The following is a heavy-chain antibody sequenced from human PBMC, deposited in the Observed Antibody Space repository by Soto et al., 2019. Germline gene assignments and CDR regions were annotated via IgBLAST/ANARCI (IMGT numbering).Heavy chain of an antibody. D-gene: IGHD1-1*01. CDR3: ATEGAKTAWNFDY. CDR1: GFTFGSCG. V-gene: IGHV3-23*01. Sequence: GGSLRLSCVASGFTFGSCGMNWVRQAPGKGLEWVAGVSPHGANTYYADSVRGRFIISRDDSRNTVSLDMNSLRGDDSAVYYCATEGAKTAWNFDYWGQGTVVTVSS. J-gene: IGHJ4*02. CDR2: VSPHGANT.